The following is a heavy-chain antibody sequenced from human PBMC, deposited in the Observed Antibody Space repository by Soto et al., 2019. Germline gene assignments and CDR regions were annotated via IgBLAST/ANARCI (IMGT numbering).Heavy chain of an antibody. CDR1: GYTFTSYG. Sequence: QVQLVQSGAEVKKPGASVKVSCKASGYTFTSYGISWVRQAPGQGLEWMGWISAYNGNTDYPQKLQGRVTMTKDTSTSTAYMELRSLRSDDTAVYYCAREGYCISTSCYASALDYWGQGTLVTVSS. CDR2: ISAYNGNT. CDR3: AREGYCISTSCYASALDY. V-gene: IGHV1-18*01. J-gene: IGHJ4*02. D-gene: IGHD2-2*01.